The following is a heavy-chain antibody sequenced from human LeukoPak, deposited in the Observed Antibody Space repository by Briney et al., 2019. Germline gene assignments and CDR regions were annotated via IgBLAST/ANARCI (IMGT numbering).Heavy chain of an antibody. CDR3: VYRQSSGGYFDF. Sequence: SGPTPANPIQTPTLTCTSSGFSLSTSGVMMGWIRQPPGKVLESLALIYWADDKRYTPSLKSRLTITRDTSKNQVVLSLTNMDPVDAATYYCVYRQSSGGYFDFWGQGTLVTVSS. CDR1: GFSLSTSGVM. V-gene: IGHV2-5*02. CDR2: IYWADDK. D-gene: IGHD3-22*01. J-gene: IGHJ4*02.